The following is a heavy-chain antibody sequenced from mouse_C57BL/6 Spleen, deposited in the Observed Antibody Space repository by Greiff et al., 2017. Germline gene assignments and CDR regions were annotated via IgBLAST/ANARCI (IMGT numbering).Heavy chain of an antibody. D-gene: IGHD2-1*01. V-gene: IGHV1-26*01. CDR3: ATSYGNYWGYYAMDY. CDR2: INPNNGGT. CDR1: GYTFTDYY. J-gene: IGHJ4*01. Sequence: EVQLQQSGPELVKPGASVKISCKASGYTFTDYYMNWVKQSHGKSLEWIGDINPNNGGTSYNQKFKGKATLTVDKSSSTAYMELRSLTSEDSAVYYCATSYGNYWGYYAMDYWGQGTSVTVSS.